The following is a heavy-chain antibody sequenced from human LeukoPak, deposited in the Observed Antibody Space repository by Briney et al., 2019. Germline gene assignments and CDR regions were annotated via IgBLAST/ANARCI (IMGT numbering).Heavy chain of an antibody. J-gene: IGHJ4*02. V-gene: IGHV4-59*01. Sequence: SETLSLTCTVSGGSISSYYWSWIRQPPGKGLEWIGYIYYSGSTNYNPSLKSRVTISVGTSKMQFSLKMSSVTAADTAVYYCTRGDWNHVYFDYWGQGTLVTVSS. CDR3: TRGDWNHVYFDY. CDR2: IYYSGST. CDR1: GGSISSYY. D-gene: IGHD1-1*01.